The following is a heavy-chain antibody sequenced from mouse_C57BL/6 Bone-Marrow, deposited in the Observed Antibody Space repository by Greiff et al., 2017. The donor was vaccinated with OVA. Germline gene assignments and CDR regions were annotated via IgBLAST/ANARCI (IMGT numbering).Heavy chain of an antibody. CDR1: GYTFTSYG. Sequence: VQGVESGAELARPGASVKLSCKASGYTFTSYGIRWVKQRTGQGLEWIGEIDPRSGNTYYNEKFKGKATLTADKSSSTAYMQLRSLTSEDSAVYFCARRWKITTVVDYFDYWGQGTTLTVSS. CDR2: IDPRSGNT. CDR3: ARRWKITTVVDYFDY. V-gene: IGHV1-81*01. D-gene: IGHD1-1*01. J-gene: IGHJ2*01.